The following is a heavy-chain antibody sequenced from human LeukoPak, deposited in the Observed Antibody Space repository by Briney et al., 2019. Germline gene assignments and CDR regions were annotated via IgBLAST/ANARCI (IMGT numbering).Heavy chain of an antibody. CDR2: IYTSGST. CDR1: GGSISSYY. Sequence: SETLSLTCTVSGGSISSYYWSWIRQPAGKGLEWIGRIYTSGSTNYNPSLKSRVTMSVDTYKNQFSLKVSSVSAADTAVYYCARDNYDILTGYSYFDHWGQGTLVTVSS. CDR3: ARDNYDILTGYSYFDH. V-gene: IGHV4-4*07. J-gene: IGHJ4*02. D-gene: IGHD3-9*01.